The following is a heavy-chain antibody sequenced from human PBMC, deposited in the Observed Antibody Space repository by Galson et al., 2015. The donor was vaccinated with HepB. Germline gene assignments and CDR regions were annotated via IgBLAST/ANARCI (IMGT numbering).Heavy chain of an antibody. Sequence: SETLSLTCTVSGGYISSYYWSWIRQPPGKGLEWIGYIYYSGSTNYNPSLKSRVTISVDTSKNQFPLKLSSVTAADTAVYYCARERDGVGWELLRGDRLPAFDIWVQGTMVTVSS. J-gene: IGHJ3*02. CDR3: ARERDGVGWELLRGDRLPAFDI. D-gene: IGHD1-26*01. CDR2: IYYSGST. V-gene: IGHV4-59*12. CDR1: GGYISSYY.